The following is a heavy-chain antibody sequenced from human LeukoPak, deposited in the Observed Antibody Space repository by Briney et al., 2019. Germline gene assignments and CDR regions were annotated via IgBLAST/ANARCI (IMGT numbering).Heavy chain of an antibody. V-gene: IGHV4-34*01. Sequence: SETLSLTCAVYGGSFSGYYWSWIRQPPGKGLEWIGEINRSGSTNYNPSLKSRVTISVDTSKNQFSLKLSSVTAADTAVYYCARGLGYSSGWYRAFDIWGQGTMVTVSS. CDR2: INRSGST. CDR3: ARGLGYSSGWYRAFDI. CDR1: GGSFSGYY. D-gene: IGHD6-19*01. J-gene: IGHJ3*02.